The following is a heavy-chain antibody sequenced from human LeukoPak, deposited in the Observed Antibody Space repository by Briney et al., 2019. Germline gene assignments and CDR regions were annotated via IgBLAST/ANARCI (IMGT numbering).Heavy chain of an antibody. CDR2: ISAYNGNT. CDR1: GYTFISYG. Sequence: ASVNVSCKASGYTFISYGISWVRQAPGQGLEWMGWISAYNGNTNYAQKLQGRVTMTTDTSTSTAYMELRSLRSDGTAVYYCARHHSSGYYPLFDYWGQGTLVTVSS. J-gene: IGHJ4*02. D-gene: IGHD3-22*01. CDR3: ARHHSSGYYPLFDY. V-gene: IGHV1-18*01.